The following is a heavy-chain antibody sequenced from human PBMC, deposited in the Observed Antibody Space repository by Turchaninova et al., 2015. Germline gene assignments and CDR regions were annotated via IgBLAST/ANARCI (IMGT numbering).Heavy chain of an antibody. CDR2: VSYAGPA. J-gene: IGHJ4*02. Sequence: QVQLQESGPGLVKTSETLSLTCTVSWVSFNRYYWTWNRQPPGKGLEWIGYVSYAGPAGYNPSLKSRVSMSIDTSKNEFSLKLRSVTAADTALYYCARETSPSGWHSLDYWGQGNMLIVSS. CDR1: WVSFNRYY. CDR3: ARETSPSGWHSLDY. D-gene: IGHD6-19*01. V-gene: IGHV4-59*01.